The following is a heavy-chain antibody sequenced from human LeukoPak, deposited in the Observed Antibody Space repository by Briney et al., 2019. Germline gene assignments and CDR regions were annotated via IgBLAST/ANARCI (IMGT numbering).Heavy chain of an antibody. V-gene: IGHV1-46*01. CDR3: ALSRSLWWLPDY. CDR1: GYTFTSYY. CDR2: INPSGGST. D-gene: IGHD5-12*01. Sequence: ASVKVSCKASGYTFTSYYMHWVRQAPGQGLEWMGIINPSGGSTSYAQKFQGRVTTTRDTSTSTVYMELSSLRSEDTAVYYCALSRSLWWLPDYWGQGTPVTVSS. J-gene: IGHJ4*02.